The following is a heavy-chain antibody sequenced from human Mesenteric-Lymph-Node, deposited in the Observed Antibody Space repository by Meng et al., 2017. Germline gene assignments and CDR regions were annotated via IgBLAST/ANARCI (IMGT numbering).Heavy chain of an antibody. V-gene: IGHV1-3*01. Sequence: ASVKVSCKASGYTFTSYAMHWVRQAPGQRLEWMGWINAGNGNTKYSQKFQGRVTITRDTSASTAYMELSSLRSEDTAVYYCARVRITIFGVVIIPDYYYYGMDVWGQGTTVTVSS. CDR2: INAGNGNT. CDR1: GYTFTSYA. D-gene: IGHD3-3*01. CDR3: ARVRITIFGVVIIPDYYYYGMDV. J-gene: IGHJ6*02.